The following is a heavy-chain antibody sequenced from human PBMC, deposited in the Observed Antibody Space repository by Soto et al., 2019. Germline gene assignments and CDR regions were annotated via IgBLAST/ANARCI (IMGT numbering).Heavy chain of an antibody. CDR1: SGSISSNNW. CDR3: ARLWVYGDYGPAFDI. D-gene: IGHD4-17*01. J-gene: IGHJ3*02. V-gene: IGHV4-4*02. CDR2: IYHSGST. Sequence: QVQLQESGPGLVRPSGTLSLTCAVSSGSISSNNWWNWVRQPPGKGLEWIGEIYHSGSTNSNPSLKSRVTISLDKSKNQSSLKLSSVTAADTAMYYCARLWVYGDYGPAFDIWGQGTMVTVSA.